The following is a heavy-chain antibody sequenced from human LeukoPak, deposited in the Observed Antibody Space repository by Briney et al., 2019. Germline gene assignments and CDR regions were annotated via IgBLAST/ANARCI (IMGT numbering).Heavy chain of an antibody. CDR3: ARGEDFERYYLAY. CDR2: IYYTGTT. D-gene: IGHD3-9*01. V-gene: IGHV4-59*01. J-gene: IGHJ4*02. CDR1: GGSMSSYY. Sequence: SSETLSLTCTVSGGSMSSYYWSWIRQPAGKGLEWIGYIYYTGTTNYNPLFESRATISVDTSKNQFSLKLTSVTAADTAVYFCARGEDFERYYLAYWGQGTLVTVSS.